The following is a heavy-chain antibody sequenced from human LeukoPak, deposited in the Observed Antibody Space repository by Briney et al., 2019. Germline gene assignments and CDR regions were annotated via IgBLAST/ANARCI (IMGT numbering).Heavy chain of an antibody. CDR3: ARALPSYSSSWYGGFSVGGFDY. J-gene: IGHJ4*02. CDR1: GFTFSSYS. Sequence: GGSLGLSYAASGFTFSSYSMNWVRQAPGKGLEWVSSISSSSSYIYYADSVKGRFTISRDNAKNSLYLQMNSLRAEDTAVYYCARALPSYSSSWYGGFSVGGFDYWGQGTLVTVSS. CDR2: ISSSSSYI. V-gene: IGHV3-21*01. D-gene: IGHD6-13*01.